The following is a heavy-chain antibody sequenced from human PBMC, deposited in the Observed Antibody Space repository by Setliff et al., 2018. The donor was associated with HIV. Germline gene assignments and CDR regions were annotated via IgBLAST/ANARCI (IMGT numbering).Heavy chain of an antibody. CDR1: GFTFSSYA. D-gene: IGHD2-2*01. J-gene: IGHJ4*02. CDR2: IKQDGTDK. Sequence: GGSLRLSCAASGFTFSSYAMGWVRQAPGKGLEWVANIKQDGTDKYYVDSVRGRFTISRDNARNSLFLQMNSLRVEDTAVYYCARDTCDTPSCYAGPRFVYWGQGNLVTVSS. CDR3: ARDTCDTPSCYAGPRFVY. V-gene: IGHV3-7*01.